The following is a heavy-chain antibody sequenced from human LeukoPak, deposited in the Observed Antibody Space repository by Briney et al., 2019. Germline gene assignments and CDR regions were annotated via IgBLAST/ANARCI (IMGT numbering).Heavy chain of an antibody. CDR1: GFTFSSSY. CDR3: ARRRYNWNAIDY. D-gene: IGHD1-20*01. J-gene: IGHJ4*02. Sequence: GGSLRLSCAASGFTFSSSYMYWVRQAPGKGLEWVSYISGSGSTIYYADSVKGRFTLSRDNAKNSLYLQTNSLRAEDTAVYYCARRRYNWNAIDYWGQGTLVTVSS. CDR2: ISGSGSTI. V-gene: IGHV3-11*01.